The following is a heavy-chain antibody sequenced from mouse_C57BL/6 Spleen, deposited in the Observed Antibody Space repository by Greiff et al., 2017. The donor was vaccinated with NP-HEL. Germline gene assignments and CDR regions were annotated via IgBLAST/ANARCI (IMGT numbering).Heavy chain of an antibody. CDR3: VRHGGYDPYYFDY. Sequence: EVQGVESGGGLVQPKGSLKLSCAASGFSFNTYAMNWVRQAPGKGLEWVARIRSKSNNYATYYADSVKDRFTISRDDSESMLYLQMNNLKTEDTAMYYCVRHGGYDPYYFDYWGQGTTLTVSS. D-gene: IGHD2-2*01. CDR2: IRSKSNNYAT. V-gene: IGHV10-1*01. J-gene: IGHJ2*01. CDR1: GFSFNTYA.